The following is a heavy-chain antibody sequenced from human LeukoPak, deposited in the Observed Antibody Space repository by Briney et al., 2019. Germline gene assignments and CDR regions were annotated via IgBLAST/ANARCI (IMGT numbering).Heavy chain of an antibody. J-gene: IGHJ3*02. CDR2: INPSDGSA. V-gene: IGHV1-46*01. Sequence: ASVKVSCKAPGYTFTNDYIHWVRQAPGQGLEWMGIINPSDGSATYAQKFHGRVTMTSDTSTRTVYMDMSSLRSEDTAVYYCARVPIVAAIGGAFDIWGHGTLVTVSS. D-gene: IGHD5-12*01. CDR3: ARVPIVAAIGGAFDI. CDR1: GYTFTNDY.